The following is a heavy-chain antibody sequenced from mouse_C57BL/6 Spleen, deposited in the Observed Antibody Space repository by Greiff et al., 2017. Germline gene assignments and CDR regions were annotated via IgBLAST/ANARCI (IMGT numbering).Heavy chain of an antibody. V-gene: IGHV2-2*01. D-gene: IGHD1-1*01. CDR2: IWSGGST. Sequence: VKLQESGPGLVQPSQSLSITCTVSGFSLTSYGVHWVRQSPGKGLEWLGVIWSGGSTDYNAAFIFRLSISKDNSKSQVFFKMNSLQADDTAIYYCARTPTVVAYYFDYWGQGTTLTVSS. CDR3: ARTPTVVAYYFDY. CDR1: GFSLTSYG. J-gene: IGHJ2*01.